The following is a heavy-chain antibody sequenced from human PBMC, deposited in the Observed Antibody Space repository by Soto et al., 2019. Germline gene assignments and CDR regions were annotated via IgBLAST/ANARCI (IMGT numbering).Heavy chain of an antibody. CDR2: LSDSGGTP. CDR1: GFTFSNYA. Sequence: EVQLLESGGGLVQPGGSLRLSCAASGFTFSNYAMTWVRQAPGKGLEWVSGLSDSGGTPYYADSVKGRFTISRDNSKNTLYLQMNSLRAEDTAVYFCAKDRGALRWSEEHFYFDFWGQGTLVTVSS. V-gene: IGHV3-23*01. D-gene: IGHD4-17*01. CDR3: AKDRGALRWSEEHFYFDF. J-gene: IGHJ4*02.